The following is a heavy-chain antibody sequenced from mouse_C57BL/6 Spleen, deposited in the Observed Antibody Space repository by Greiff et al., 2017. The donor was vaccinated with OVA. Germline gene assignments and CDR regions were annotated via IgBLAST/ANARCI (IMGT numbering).Heavy chain of an antibody. Sequence: QVQLQQPGAELVKPGASVKLSCKASGYTFTSYWMQWVKQRPGQGLEWIGEIDPSDSYTNYNQKFKGKATLTVDTSSSTAYMQLSSLTSEDSAVYYCAKFWEGADWGQGTLVTVSA. D-gene: IGHD4-1*01. J-gene: IGHJ3*01. CDR2: IDPSDSYT. CDR3: AKFWEGAD. CDR1: GYTFTSYW. V-gene: IGHV1-50*01.